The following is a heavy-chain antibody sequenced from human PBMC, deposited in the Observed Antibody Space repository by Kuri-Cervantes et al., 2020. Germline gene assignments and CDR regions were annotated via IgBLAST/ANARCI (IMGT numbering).Heavy chain of an antibody. V-gene: IGHV3-30*03. Sequence: GGSLRLSCAASGFTFSNYGMHWVRQAPGKGLEWVAVISYDGTNKYYADSVKGRFTISRDNSKNTLYLQMNSLRAEDTAVYYCARAYSSGWFYYYYYYGMDVWGQGTTVTVSS. CDR2: ISYDGTNK. CDR1: GFTFSNYG. CDR3: ARAYSSGWFYYYYYYGMDV. D-gene: IGHD6-19*01. J-gene: IGHJ6*02.